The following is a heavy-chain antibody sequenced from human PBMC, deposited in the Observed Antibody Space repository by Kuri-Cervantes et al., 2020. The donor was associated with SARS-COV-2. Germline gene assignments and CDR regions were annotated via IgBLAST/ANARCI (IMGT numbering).Heavy chain of an antibody. CDR1: GFTFSDYY. CDR2: ISSSGSTI. J-gene: IGHJ4*02. CDR3: ARARGTGLDY. V-gene: IGHV3-11*04. D-gene: IGHD3-16*01. Sequence: GESLKISCAASGFTFSDYYMSWIRQAPGKGLEWVSYISSSGSTIYYADSVKGRFTISRENAKNSLYLQMNSLRAGDTAVYYCARARGTGLDYWGQGTLVTVSS.